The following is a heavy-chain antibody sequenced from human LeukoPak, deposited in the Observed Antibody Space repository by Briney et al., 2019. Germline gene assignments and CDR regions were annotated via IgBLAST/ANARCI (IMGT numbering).Heavy chain of an antibody. J-gene: IGHJ4*02. V-gene: IGHV4-39*01. CDR2: IYYSGST. CDR3: ARQSGPYASRWFDY. Sequence: SETLSLTCTVSGGSISSSSYYWGWIRQPPGKGLEWIGSIYYSGSTFYNPSLESRVTISVDTSQNQFSLKLSSVTAADTAVYYCARQSGPYASRWFDYWGQGTLVTVSS. CDR1: GGSISSSSYY. D-gene: IGHD6-13*01.